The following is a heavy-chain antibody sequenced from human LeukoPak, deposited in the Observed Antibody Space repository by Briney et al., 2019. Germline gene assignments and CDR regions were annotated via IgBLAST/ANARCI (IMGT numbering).Heavy chain of an antibody. CDR2: IDPADSYT. CDR3: ARRTSYSDSRGYYHYFFDY. D-gene: IGHD3-22*01. Sequence: GESLKISCKGSAYSFTSYWITWVRQMPGKGLEWMGRIDPADSYTNYSPSFQGHVTISADKFISTAYLQWSSLKASDTAMYYCARRTSYSDSRGYYHYFFDYWGQGTLVTVSS. J-gene: IGHJ4*02. CDR1: AYSFTSYW. V-gene: IGHV5-10-1*01.